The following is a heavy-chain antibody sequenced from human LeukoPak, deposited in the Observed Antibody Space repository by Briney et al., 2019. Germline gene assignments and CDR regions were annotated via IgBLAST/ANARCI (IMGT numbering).Heavy chain of an antibody. CDR3: AIKHDGSWYSPFDY. J-gene: IGHJ4*02. D-gene: IGHD6-13*01. CDR1: GYTFTNYW. CDR2: IYPGDADT. V-gene: IGHV5-51*06. Sequence: GESLKFSCQGSGYTFTNYWIGWVRQMPGKGLAWMGIIYPGDADTRYSPSFQGQVTISADKSSSTAYLQWNSLKASDSAMYYCAIKHDGSWYSPFDYWGQGTLVTVSS.